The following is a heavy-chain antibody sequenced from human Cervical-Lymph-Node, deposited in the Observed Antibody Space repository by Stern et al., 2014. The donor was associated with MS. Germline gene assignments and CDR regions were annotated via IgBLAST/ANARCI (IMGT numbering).Heavy chain of an antibody. J-gene: IGHJ3*02. CDR1: GYTFSSYG. V-gene: IGHV1-18*01. CDR3: ARDGVGNDDAFDI. CDR2: ISPYKGNT. D-gene: IGHD1-26*01. Sequence: QVQLVQSGGEVEKPGASVKVSCQASGYTFSSYGISWVRQAPGQGLEWMGWISPYKGNTKYAQKFRGRVTLTTDTSTSTAYMELRSLISDDTAVYYCARDGVGNDDAFDIWGQGTLVSVSS.